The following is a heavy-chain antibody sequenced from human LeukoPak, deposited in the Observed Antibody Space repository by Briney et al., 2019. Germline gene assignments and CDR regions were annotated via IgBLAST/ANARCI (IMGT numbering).Heavy chain of an antibody. CDR1: GGSFSGYY. D-gene: IGHD3-10*01. CDR3: ARSRGGWLWFGELLSPYYFDY. Sequence: SETPSLTCAVYGGSFSGYYWSWIRQPPGKGLEWIGEINHSGSTNYNPSLKSRVTISVDTSKNQFSLKLSSVTAADTAVYYCARSRGGWLWFGELLSPYYFDYWGQGTLVTVSS. V-gene: IGHV4-34*01. J-gene: IGHJ4*02. CDR2: INHSGST.